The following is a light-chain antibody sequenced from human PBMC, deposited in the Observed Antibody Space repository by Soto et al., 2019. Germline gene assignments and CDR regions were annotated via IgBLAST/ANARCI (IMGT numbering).Light chain of an antibody. CDR3: QPRSNWPLT. CDR2: DAS. J-gene: IGKJ4*01. CDR1: QSVSSS. V-gene: IGKV3-11*01. Sequence: EIVLTQSPATLSLSPGERATLSCRASQSVSSSLAWYQQKPGQAPKLLIYDASNSATGIPARFSGSGSGTDFNLTISSLEPEDFAVYYCQPRSNWPLTLGGGTKVEIK.